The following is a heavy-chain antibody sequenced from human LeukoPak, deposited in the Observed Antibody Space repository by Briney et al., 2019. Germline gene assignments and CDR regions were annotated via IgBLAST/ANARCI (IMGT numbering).Heavy chain of an antibody. CDR3: ARGYYSSSRFDS. Sequence: GGSLRLSCAASGFTFSSYSMNWVRQAPGKGLEWVSSISSSSSYIYCADSVKGRFTISRDNAKNSLYLQMNSLRAEDTAVYYCARGYYSSSRFDSWGQGTLVTVSS. V-gene: IGHV3-21*01. CDR2: ISSSSSYI. CDR1: GFTFSSYS. D-gene: IGHD6-13*01. J-gene: IGHJ4*02.